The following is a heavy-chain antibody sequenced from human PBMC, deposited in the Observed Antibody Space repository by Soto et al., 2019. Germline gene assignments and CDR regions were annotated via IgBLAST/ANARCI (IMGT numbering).Heavy chain of an antibody. D-gene: IGHD2-2*01. V-gene: IGHV4-34*01. J-gene: IGHJ6*02. CDR3: ARGPEVVVPAAIQRRKYGMDV. CDR2: INHSGST. Sequence: SETLSLTCAVYGGSFSGYYWSWIRQPPGKGLEWIGEINHSGSTNYNPSLKSRVTISVDTSKNQFSLKLSSVTAADTAVYYCARGPEVVVPAAIQRRKYGMDVWGQGTTVTVSS. CDR1: GGSFSGYY.